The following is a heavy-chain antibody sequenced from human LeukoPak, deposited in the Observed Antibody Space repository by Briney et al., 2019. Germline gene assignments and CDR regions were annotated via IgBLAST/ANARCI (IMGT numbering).Heavy chain of an antibody. CDR1: GGTFSSYA. Sequence: ASVKVSCKASGGTFSSYAISWVRQAPGQGLEWMGGIIPIFGTANYAQKFQGRVTITADESTSTAYMELSSLRSEDTAVYYCARGTGWLQGVDAFDIWGQGTMVTVSS. CDR3: ARGTGWLQGVDAFDI. CDR2: IIPIFGTA. V-gene: IGHV1-69*13. D-gene: IGHD5-24*01. J-gene: IGHJ3*02.